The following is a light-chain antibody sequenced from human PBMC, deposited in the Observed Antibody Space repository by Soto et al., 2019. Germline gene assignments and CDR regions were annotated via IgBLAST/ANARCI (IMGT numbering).Light chain of an antibody. J-gene: IGLJ2*01. Sequence: QSALTQPASVSGSPGQSITISCTGTGSDIGGSDHVSWYQQHPGKAPKLLIYEVSYRPSGVSNHFSASKSGNTAYLTVSGLQADDEADYYCSSYTSSTLNVVFGGGTKLTVL. CDR3: SSYTSSTLNVV. V-gene: IGLV2-14*01. CDR2: EVS. CDR1: GSDIGGSDH.